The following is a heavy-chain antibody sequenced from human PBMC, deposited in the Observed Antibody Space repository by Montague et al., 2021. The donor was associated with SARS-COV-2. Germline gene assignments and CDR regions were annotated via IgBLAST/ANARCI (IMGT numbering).Heavy chain of an antibody. CDR1: GXSISSGSY. J-gene: IGHJ4*02. CDR3: ARVISAVAGANFYFDY. V-gene: IGHV4-38-2*02. Sequence: SETLSLTCTVSGXSISSGSYWGWIRQPPGKGLEWIGTSDHSGITYYSPSLKSRVTISLDTSKNQFSLNLDSVTASDTAMYCCARVISAVAGANFYFDYWGQGTLVTVSS. D-gene: IGHD4/OR15-4a*01. CDR2: SDHSGIT.